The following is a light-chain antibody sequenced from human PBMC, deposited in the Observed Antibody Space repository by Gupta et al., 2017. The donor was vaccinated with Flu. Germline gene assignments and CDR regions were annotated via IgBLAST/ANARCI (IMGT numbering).Light chain of an antibody. J-gene: IGLJ2*01. CDR3: CSYGCSKF. V-gene: IGLV2-8*01. Sequence: TGTSSGVCCYNYVAWYQQHPGKAPKLIIDEVKTRPSGVPVRFSGSKSGNTAALTGSGLLADDEDDYYCCSYGCSKFFGGGTKRTVL. CDR1: SSGVCCYNY. CDR2: EVK.